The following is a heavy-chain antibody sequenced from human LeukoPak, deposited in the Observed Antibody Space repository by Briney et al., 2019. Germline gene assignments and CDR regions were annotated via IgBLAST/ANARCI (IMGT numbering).Heavy chain of an antibody. CDR3: ARGDSSGWYAEYFQH. CDR2: ISSSGSTI. V-gene: IGHV3-48*03. D-gene: IGHD6-19*01. J-gene: IGHJ1*01. CDR1: GFTSSSYE. Sequence: GGSLRLSCAASGFTSSSYEMNWVRQAPGKGLEWVSYISSSGSTIYYANSVKGRLTISRDNAKNSLYLQMNSLRAEDTAVYYCARGDSSGWYAEYFQHWGQGTLVTVSS.